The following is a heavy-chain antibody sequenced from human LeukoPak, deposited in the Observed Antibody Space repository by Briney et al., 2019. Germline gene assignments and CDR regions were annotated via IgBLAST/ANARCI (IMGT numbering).Heavy chain of an antibody. CDR1: GFTLSSYG. CDR3: ARVQQYDKFDY. J-gene: IGHJ4*02. Sequence: GRSLRLSCGASGFTLSSYGIYWVRQAPGKGLEWVAVISYDGSNKYYADSVKGRFTISRDNSKSTVYLQMNSLRAEDTAFYYCARVQQYDKFDYWGQGTLVTVSS. V-gene: IGHV3-30*03. CDR2: ISYDGSNK. D-gene: IGHD3-22*01.